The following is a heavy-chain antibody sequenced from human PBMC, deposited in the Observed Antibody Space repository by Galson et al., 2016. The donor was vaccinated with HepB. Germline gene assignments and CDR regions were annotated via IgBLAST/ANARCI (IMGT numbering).Heavy chain of an antibody. CDR2: INSDASSM. V-gene: IGHV3-74*03. CDR3: ARESKFYCSSTSCSFDY. D-gene: IGHD2-2*01. J-gene: IGHJ4*02. CDR1: GFTFSSHW. Sequence: SLRLSCAVSGFTFSSHWMHWVRQAPGKGLVWVSRINSDASSMKYADSVKGRFTISRDNAKNMLYLQMNSLRAEDTAVYYCARESKFYCSSTSCSFDYWGQGSLVTVSS.